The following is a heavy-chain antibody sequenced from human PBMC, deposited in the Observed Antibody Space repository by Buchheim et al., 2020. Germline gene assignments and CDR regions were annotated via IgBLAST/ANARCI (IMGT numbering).Heavy chain of an antibody. CDR3: ARGGRPFDGYRKMGYYFDY. Sequence: QVQLVQSGAEVKKPGASVKVSCKASGYTFTSYYMHWVRQAPGQGLEWMGIINPSGGSTSYAQKFQGRVTITRDTSTSTVYMALSSLRSEDTAVYYCARGGRPFDGYRKMGYYFDYWGQGTL. D-gene: IGHD5-24*01. CDR1: GYTFTSYY. CDR2: INPSGGST. V-gene: IGHV1-46*01. J-gene: IGHJ4*02.